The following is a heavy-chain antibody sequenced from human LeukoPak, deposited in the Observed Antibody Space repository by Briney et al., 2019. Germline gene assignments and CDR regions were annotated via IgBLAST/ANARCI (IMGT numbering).Heavy chain of an antibody. CDR1: GYTFTIYG. CDR3: AREPITMFRGPGWYFDL. D-gene: IGHD3-10*01. V-gene: IGHV1-18*01. J-gene: IGHJ2*01. CDR2: ISAYNGNT. Sequence: ASVTVSFKASGYTFTIYGISWVRQAPGQGLEWMGWISAYNGNTNYAQKLQGRVTMTTDTSTSTAYMELRSLRSDDTAVYYCAREPITMFRGPGWYFDLWGRGTLVTVSS.